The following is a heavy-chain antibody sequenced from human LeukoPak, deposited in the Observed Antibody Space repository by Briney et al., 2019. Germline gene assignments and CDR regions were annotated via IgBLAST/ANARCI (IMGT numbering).Heavy chain of an antibody. CDR2: INPSGGST. CDR3: ARGDIVVVPAAMNWFDP. D-gene: IGHD2-2*01. Sequence: ASVTVSCKASGYTFTSYYMHWVRQAPGQGLEWMGIINPSGGSTSYAQKFQGRVTMTRDTSTSTVYMELSSLRSEDTAVYYCARGDIVVVPAAMNWFDPWGQGTLVTVSS. V-gene: IGHV1-46*01. CDR1: GYTFTSYY. J-gene: IGHJ5*02.